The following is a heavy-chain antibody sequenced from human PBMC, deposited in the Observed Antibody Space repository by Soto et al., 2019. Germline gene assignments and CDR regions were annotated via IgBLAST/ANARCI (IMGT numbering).Heavy chain of an antibody. J-gene: IGHJ4*02. D-gene: IGHD5-12*01. CDR1: GGSISSYY. CDR3: ARSTLEMATKYYFDY. Sequence: SETLSLTCTVSGGSISSYYWSWIRQPPGKGLEWIGYIYYSGSTNYNPSLKSRVTISVDTSKNQLSLKLNSVTAADTAVYYCARSTLEMATKYYFDYWGQGTLVTVSS. V-gene: IGHV4-59*01. CDR2: IYYSGST.